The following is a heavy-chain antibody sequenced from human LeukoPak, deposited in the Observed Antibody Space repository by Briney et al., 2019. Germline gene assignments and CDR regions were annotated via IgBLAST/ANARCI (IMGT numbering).Heavy chain of an antibody. J-gene: IGHJ3*02. CDR1: GFTVSSNY. Sequence: GGSLRLSCAASGFTVSSNYMSWVRQAPGKGLEWVSVIYSGDSTYYADSVKGRFTISRDNSKNTLYLQMNSLRAEDTAVYYCARIILGYGSSWHPGAFDIWGQGTMVTVSS. V-gene: IGHV3-53*01. CDR2: IYSGDST. CDR3: ARIILGYGSSWHPGAFDI. D-gene: IGHD6-13*01.